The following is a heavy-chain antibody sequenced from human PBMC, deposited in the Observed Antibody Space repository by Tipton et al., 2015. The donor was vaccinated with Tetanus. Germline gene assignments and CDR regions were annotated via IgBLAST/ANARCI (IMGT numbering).Heavy chain of an antibody. CDR2: IYYSGST. CDR3: VRSPATCGGSCYNWFDP. V-gene: IGHV4-31*03. D-gene: IGHD2-15*01. Sequence: TLSLTCTVSGGSISSGGYYWSWIRQHPGKGLEWIGYIYYSGSTYYNPSLKSRVTISVDTSKNQFSLKLSSVTAADTAVYYCVRSPATCGGSCYNWFDPWGQGTLVTVSS. J-gene: IGHJ5*02. CDR1: GGSISSGGYY.